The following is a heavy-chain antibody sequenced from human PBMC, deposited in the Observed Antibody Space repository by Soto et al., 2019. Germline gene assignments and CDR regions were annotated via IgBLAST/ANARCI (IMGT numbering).Heavy chain of an antibody. D-gene: IGHD3-16*01. V-gene: IGHV1-46*03. CDR3: ARAPYDYVWGSYNY. CDR1: GYTITSYY. Sequence: GAPVKVSSKASGYTITSYYMHWVRQSLGQGLEWMGIINPSGGSTSYAQKFQGRVTMTRDTSTSTVYMELSSLRSEDTAVYYCARAPYDYVWGSYNYWGQGTLVTSPQ. CDR2: INPSGGST. J-gene: IGHJ4*02.